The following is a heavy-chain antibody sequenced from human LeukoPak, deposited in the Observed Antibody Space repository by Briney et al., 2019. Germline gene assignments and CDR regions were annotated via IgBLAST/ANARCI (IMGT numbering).Heavy chain of an antibody. CDR1: GFKFSSYG. CDR2: ISHDENYK. Sequence: GRSLRLSCAASGFKFSSYGMHWVRQAPGKGLEWVSHISHDENYKYYADSVKGRFTISRDNSKNTLFLQVNSLRVEDTAVYYCARDQGIFDYWGQGTLVTVSS. CDR3: ARDQGIFDY. V-gene: IGHV3-30*03. J-gene: IGHJ4*02.